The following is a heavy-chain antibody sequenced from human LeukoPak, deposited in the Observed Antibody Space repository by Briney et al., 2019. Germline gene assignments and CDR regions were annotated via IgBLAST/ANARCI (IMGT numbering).Heavy chain of an antibody. CDR2: ISAYNGNT. D-gene: IGHD2-21*02. CDR1: GYTFTSYG. J-gene: IGHJ4*02. Sequence: ASVKVSCKASGYTFTSYGISRVRQAPGQGLEWMGRISAYNGNTNYAQKLQGRVTMTTDTSTSTAYMELRSLRSDDTAVYYCARDLAGYCGGGCPYDYWGQGTLVTVSS. CDR3: ARDLAGYCGGGCPYDY. V-gene: IGHV1-18*01.